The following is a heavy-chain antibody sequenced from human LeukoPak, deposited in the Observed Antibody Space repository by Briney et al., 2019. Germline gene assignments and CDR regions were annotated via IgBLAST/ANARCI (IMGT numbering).Heavy chain of an antibody. D-gene: IGHD6-6*01. CDR2: ISSSEST. CDR3: AKGRSASSSGGFFDY. V-gene: IGHV3-23*01. J-gene: IGHJ4*02. Sequence: PGGSLRLSCAASGFTFSGYAMSWVRQAPGKGLKWVSGISSSESTYYADSVKGRFTISRDTSKNTLYLQVNSLRAEDTAVYYCAKGRSASSSGGFFDYWGQGTLVTVSS. CDR1: GFTFSGYA.